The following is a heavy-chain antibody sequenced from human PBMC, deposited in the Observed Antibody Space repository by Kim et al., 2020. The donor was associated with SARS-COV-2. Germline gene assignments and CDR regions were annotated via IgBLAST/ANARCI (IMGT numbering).Heavy chain of an antibody. CDR1: GYSFTSYW. CDR2: IDPSDSYT. J-gene: IGHJ6*02. D-gene: IGHD1-26*01. CDR3: ARLGNAVGYYYGMDV. V-gene: IGHV5-10-1*01. Sequence: GESLKISCKGSGYSFTSYWISWVRQMPGKGLEWMGRIDPSDSYTNYSPSFQGHVTISADKSISTAYLQWSSLKASDTAMYYCARLGNAVGYYYGMDVWGQGTTVTVSS.